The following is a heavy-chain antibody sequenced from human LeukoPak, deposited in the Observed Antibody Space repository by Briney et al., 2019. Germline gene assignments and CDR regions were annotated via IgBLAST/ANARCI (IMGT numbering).Heavy chain of an antibody. D-gene: IGHD2-21*01. CDR2: ISSSSDYI. J-gene: IGHJ4*02. V-gene: IGHV3-21*01. CDR3: AKAPVTTCRGAYCYPFDY. Sequence: PGGSLRLSCAASGFTFSHYEMVWVRQAPGKGLEWVSSISSSSDYIYYAGSVKGRFTNSRDNAKNSLYLQMSSLRAEDTAVYYCAKAPVTTCRGAYCYPFDYWGQGTPVTVSS. CDR1: GFTFSHYE.